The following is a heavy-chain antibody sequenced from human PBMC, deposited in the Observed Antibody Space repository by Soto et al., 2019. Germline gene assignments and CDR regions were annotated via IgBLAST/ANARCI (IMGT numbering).Heavy chain of an antibody. J-gene: IGHJ4*02. CDR3: ARERDDMVRGVALGY. V-gene: IGHV3-30-3*01. CDR2: ISYDGSNK. D-gene: IGHD3-10*01. CDR1: GFTFSSYA. Sequence: QVQLVESGGGVVQPGRSLRLSCAASGFTFSSYAMHWVRQAPGKGLEWVAVISYDGSNKYYADSVKGRFTISRDNSKNTLYLQMNSLRAEDTAVYYCARERDDMVRGVALGYWGQGTLVTVSS.